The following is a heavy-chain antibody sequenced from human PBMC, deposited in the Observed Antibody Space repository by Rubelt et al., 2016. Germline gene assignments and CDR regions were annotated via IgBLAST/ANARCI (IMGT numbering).Heavy chain of an antibody. CDR3: ARVKLGINWYFDV. CDR2: INFGNGDT. V-gene: IGHV1-3*01. D-gene: IGHD7-27*01. J-gene: IGHJ2*01. CDR1: GHTSSSFA. Sequence: QVQLVQSGAEVRTPGASVTDSCQASGHTSSSFAMNWVRQAPGQRLEWMGWINFGNGDTRSLQNFRGRVTFSRDASAATGYMELSSLTAEDTAVYYCARVKLGINWYFDVWGRGTLVTVSS.